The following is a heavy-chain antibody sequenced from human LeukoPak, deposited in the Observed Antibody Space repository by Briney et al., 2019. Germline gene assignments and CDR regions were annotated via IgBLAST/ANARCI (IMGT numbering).Heavy chain of an antibody. V-gene: IGHV6-1*01. J-gene: IGHJ4*02. CDR3: ARGYGYYFDY. CDR1: GDSLSSNSAA. D-gene: IGHD5-18*01. CDR2: TYYRSKWYN. Sequence: SQTLSLTCALSGDSLSSNSAAWNWLRQSPSRGLEWLGRTYYRSKWYNDYAVSVKSRITINPDTSENHFSLQLNSVTPEDTAVYYCARGYGYYFDYWGQGTLVTVSS.